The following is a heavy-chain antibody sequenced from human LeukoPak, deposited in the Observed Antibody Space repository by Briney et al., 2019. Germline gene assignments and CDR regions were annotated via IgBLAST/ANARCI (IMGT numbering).Heavy chain of an antibody. Sequence: ASVTVSCKGSGYTFTGYPVHWVRQAPGQGLEWLGWINTGNGDTKYSQKFQGRVTITRDTSASTAYMELSSLKSEDTALYYCARTVGYSYGGLYFFDYWGQGALVTVSS. V-gene: IGHV1-3*04. D-gene: IGHD5-18*01. CDR3: ARTVGYSYGGLYFFDY. CDR2: INTGNGDT. J-gene: IGHJ4*02. CDR1: GYTFTGYP.